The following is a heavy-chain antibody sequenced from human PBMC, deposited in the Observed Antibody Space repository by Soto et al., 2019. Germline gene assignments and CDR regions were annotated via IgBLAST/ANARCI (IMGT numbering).Heavy chain of an antibody. CDR3: ARSSPRVVSPWDY. J-gene: IGHJ4*02. CDR1: GGSIIGYY. V-gene: IGHV4-59*01. Sequence: SETLSRTCIVSGGSIIGYYWSWIRQPPGKGLEWIGHIYYSGSTNYKPSLQSRVTISVDTSKNHLYLKFRSVTAAHTAVYYCARSSPRVVSPWDYWGKGTLVTVSS. CDR2: IYYSGST. D-gene: IGHD3-3*01.